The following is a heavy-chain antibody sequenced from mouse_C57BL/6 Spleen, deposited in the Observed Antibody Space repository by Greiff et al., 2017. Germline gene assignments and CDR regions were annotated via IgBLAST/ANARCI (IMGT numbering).Heavy chain of an antibody. D-gene: IGHD2-4*01. CDR3: ARPYDYDDAPFDY. J-gene: IGHJ2*01. Sequence: EVQVVESGGDLVKPGGSLKLSCAASGFTFSSYGMSWVRQTPDKRLAWVATISSGGSYTYYPDSVKGRFTISREKAKNTLYLQMSSLQSEDTAMYYCARPYDYDDAPFDYWGQGTTLTVSS. CDR1: GFTFSSYG. CDR2: ISSGGSYT. V-gene: IGHV5-6*01.